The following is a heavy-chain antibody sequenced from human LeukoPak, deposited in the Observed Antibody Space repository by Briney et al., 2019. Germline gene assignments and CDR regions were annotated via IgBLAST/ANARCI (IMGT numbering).Heavy chain of an antibody. CDR1: GYSVNELS. J-gene: IGHJ4*02. Sequence: ASVKVSCKVSGYSVNELSMHWVRQAPGLGLEWMGGCNREDDAPVYAQQFQGRVTMTEDTSTDTAYMELSSLRSEDTALYYCATLDSYYDTSGRPLLPDWGQGTLVTVSS. V-gene: IGHV1-24*01. D-gene: IGHD3-22*01. CDR2: CNREDDAP. CDR3: ATLDSYYDTSGRPLLPD.